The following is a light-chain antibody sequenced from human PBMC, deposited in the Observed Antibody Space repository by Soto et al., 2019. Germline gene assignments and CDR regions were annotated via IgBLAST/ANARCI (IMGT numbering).Light chain of an antibody. CDR2: DVS. CDR3: GSYTTTSTYV. Sequence: QSVLTQPASLSGSPGQSITISCTGTSSDVGSYNYVSWYQQHPGKAPKLMVYDVSNRPSGVSNRFSGSKSGNTASLTISGLQAEDEADYYCGSYTTTSTYVFGPGTKVTVL. J-gene: IGLJ1*01. V-gene: IGLV2-14*01. CDR1: SSDVGSYNY.